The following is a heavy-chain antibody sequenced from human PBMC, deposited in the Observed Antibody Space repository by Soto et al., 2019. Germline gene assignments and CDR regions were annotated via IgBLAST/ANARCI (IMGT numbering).Heavy chain of an antibody. J-gene: IGHJ5*02. D-gene: IGHD6-6*01. V-gene: IGHV1-2*02. CDR1: GYTFTGYY. CDR2: INPNSGGT. Sequence: ASVKVSCKASGYTFTGYYMHWVRQAPGQGLEWMGWINPNSGGTNYAQKFQGRVTMTRDTSISTAYMEPSRLRSDDTAVYYCARVPASSIAARRGDWFDPWGQGTLVTVSS. CDR3: ARVPASSIAARRGDWFDP.